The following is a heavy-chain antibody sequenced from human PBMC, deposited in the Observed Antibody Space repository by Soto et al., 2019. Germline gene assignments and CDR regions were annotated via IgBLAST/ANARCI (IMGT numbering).Heavy chain of an antibody. CDR1: GGSISTSRSY. J-gene: IGHJ5*02. Sequence: QLQLLESGPGLVKASETLSLTCSVSGGSISTSRSYWAWIRQPPGKGLEWLANIFYSGSTIYNPSLASRVSVSVDTSKNEFSLKLRSVTAADTAVYYCARQPTTGDTDLWFDPWGQGTLVTVSS. D-gene: IGHD2-21*01. V-gene: IGHV4-39*01. CDR2: IFYSGST. CDR3: ARQPTTGDTDLWFDP.